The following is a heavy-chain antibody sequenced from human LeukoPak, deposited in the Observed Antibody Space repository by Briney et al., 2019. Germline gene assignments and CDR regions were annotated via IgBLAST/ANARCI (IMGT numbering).Heavy chain of an antibody. V-gene: IGHV4-38-2*02. CDR3: ARDKGPAYCGGDCNNWFDP. CDR1: GYSISSGYY. D-gene: IGHD2-21*02. Sequence: SETLSLTCTVSGYSISSGYYWGWIRQPPGKGLEWIGSIYHSGSTYYNPSLKSRVTISVDTSKNQFSLKLSSVTAADTAVYYCARDKGPAYCGGDCNNWFDPWGQGTLVTVSS. J-gene: IGHJ5*02. CDR2: IYHSGST.